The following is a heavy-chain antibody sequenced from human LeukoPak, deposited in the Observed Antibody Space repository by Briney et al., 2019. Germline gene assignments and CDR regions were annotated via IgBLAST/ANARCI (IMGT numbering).Heavy chain of an antibody. Sequence: GGTLRLTCAASGCTFSSYSLNWVRKAPPKGLEWGSYIGRSISPIYYAGSVKVRFTISRANAKNSLYLQMNGLRAEDTAVYYCARGPSSQFRTDYGGQGTLVTVPS. CDR1: GCTFSSYS. V-gene: IGHV3-48*01. CDR3: ARGPSSQFRTDY. J-gene: IGHJ4*02. D-gene: IGHD2-2*01. CDR2: IGRSISPI.